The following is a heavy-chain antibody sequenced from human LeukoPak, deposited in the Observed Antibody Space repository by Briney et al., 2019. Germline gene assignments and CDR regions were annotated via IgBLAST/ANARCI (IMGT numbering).Heavy chain of an antibody. V-gene: IGHV3-7*01. CDR2: IKQDGSDK. J-gene: IGHJ4*02. Sequence: GGSLRLSCAASGFTFISYWRSWVRQAPGKGLEWVANIKQDGSDKYYVDSVKGRFTISRDNAKNSLYLQMTSLRAEATAVYYCARDFTRSGWFGGGYYFDYWGQGTLVTVSS. CDR3: ARDFTRSGWFGGGYYFDY. D-gene: IGHD6-19*01. CDR1: GFTFISYW.